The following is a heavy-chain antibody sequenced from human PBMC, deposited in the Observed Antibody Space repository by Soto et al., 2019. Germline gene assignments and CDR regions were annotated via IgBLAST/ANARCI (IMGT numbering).Heavy chain of an antibody. V-gene: IGHV3-23*01. D-gene: IGHD2-8*01. CDR3: AKTRGAMIYAISVYGMDV. CDR1: GFSFSSFA. J-gene: IGHJ6*02. CDR2: ISGSADST. Sequence: EVQLLESGGGFIHPGGSLRLSCAASGFSFSSFAMNWVRQAPGKGLEWVSIISGSADSTFYADSVKGRFTISRDNSKSTLYLQINSLRVEDTAAHYCAKTRGAMIYAISVYGMDVWGQGTTVTVSS.